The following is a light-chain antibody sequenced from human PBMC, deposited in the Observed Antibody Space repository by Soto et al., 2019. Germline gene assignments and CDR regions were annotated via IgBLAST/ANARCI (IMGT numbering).Light chain of an antibody. CDR2: HDS. CDR3: QAWDSSTVV. V-gene: IGLV3-1*01. CDR1: KLGDKY. J-gene: IGLJ2*01. Sequence: SYELTQPPSVSVSPGQTASITCSGDKLGDKYACWYQQKPGQSPVLVIYHDSKRPSGIPERFSGSNSGNTATLTISGTQAMDEDDYYCQAWDSSTVVFGGGTKVTVL.